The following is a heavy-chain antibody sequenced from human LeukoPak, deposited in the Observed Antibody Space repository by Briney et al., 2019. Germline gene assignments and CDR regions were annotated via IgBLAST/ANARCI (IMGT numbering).Heavy chain of an antibody. D-gene: IGHD3-3*01. Sequence: PGGSLRLSCAAPGFTFSIYAMHWVRQAPGKGLEYVSTITSNGGSTYYANSVKGRFTISRDNSKNTLYLQMGSLRAEDMAVYYCARNSYYDFWSGYSIYYYYYLDVWGKGTTVTVSS. CDR3: ARNSYYDFWSGYSIYYYYYLDV. CDR1: GFTFSIYA. CDR2: ITSNGGST. V-gene: IGHV3-64*01. J-gene: IGHJ6*03.